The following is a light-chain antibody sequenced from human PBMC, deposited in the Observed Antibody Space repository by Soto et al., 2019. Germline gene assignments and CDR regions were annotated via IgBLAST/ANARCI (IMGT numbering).Light chain of an antibody. CDR2: GAS. Sequence: EIVLTQSPGTLSLSPGERATLSCRASQSVSSSYLAWYQQKPGQAPRLLIYGASSRATGIPDRFSGSGPGTDFTLTISRLEPEDFAVYYCQQYGSSLLTFGGGTKVDIK. V-gene: IGKV3-20*01. CDR1: QSVSSSY. CDR3: QQYGSSLLT. J-gene: IGKJ4*01.